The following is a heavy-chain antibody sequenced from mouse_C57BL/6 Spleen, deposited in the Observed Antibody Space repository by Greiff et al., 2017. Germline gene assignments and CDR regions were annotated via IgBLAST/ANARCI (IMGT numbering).Heavy chain of an antibody. Sequence: EVQRVESGGVLVKPGGSLKLSCAASGFTFSSYGMSWVRQTPDKRLEWVATISSGGSYTYYPHSVKGRFTISRDNAKNTLYLQMSSLKSEDTAMYYCARLTIVTPVPYWGQGTLVTVSA. CDR1: GFTFSSYG. J-gene: IGHJ3*01. V-gene: IGHV5-6*01. D-gene: IGHD2-5*01. CDR3: ARLTIVTPVPY. CDR2: ISSGGSYT.